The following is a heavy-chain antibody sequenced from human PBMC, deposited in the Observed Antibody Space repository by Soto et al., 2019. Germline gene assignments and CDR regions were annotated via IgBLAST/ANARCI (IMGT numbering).Heavy chain of an antibody. D-gene: IGHD2-15*01. V-gene: IGHV4-34*01. CDR3: ARFRGWNYYYYGMDV. CDR1: GGSFSGYY. CDR2: INHSGST. Sequence: SETLSLTCAVYGGSFSGYYWSWIRQPPGKGLEWIGEINHSGSTNYNPSLKSRVTISVDTSKNQFSLKLSSVTAADTAVYYCARFRGWNYYYYGMDVWGQGTTVTVSS. J-gene: IGHJ6*02.